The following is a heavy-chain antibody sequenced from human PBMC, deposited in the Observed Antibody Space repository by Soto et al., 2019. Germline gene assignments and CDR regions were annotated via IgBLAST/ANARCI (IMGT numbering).Heavy chain of an antibody. J-gene: IGHJ6*01. CDR1: GFTFSSYG. CDR2: IWYGGSNK. V-gene: IGHV3-33*01. Sequence: QVQLVESGGGVVQPGRSMRLSCAASGFTFSSYGMHWVRQAPGKGLEWVAVIWYGGSNKYYAVSVKGRVTIPRDNSNDRLYLQMISLRAEDTAVYYGARDRSFAMDIWGQGTTVTVS. CDR3: ARDRSFAMDI.